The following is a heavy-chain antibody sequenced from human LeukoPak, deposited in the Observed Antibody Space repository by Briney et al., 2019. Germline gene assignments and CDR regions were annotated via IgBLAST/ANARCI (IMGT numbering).Heavy chain of an antibody. CDR3: ARDGYNDLDAFDI. D-gene: IGHD5-12*01. CDR1: GFTFSSYA. CDR2: ISYDGSNK. V-gene: IGHV3-30-3*01. J-gene: IGHJ3*02. Sequence: PGRSLRLSCAASGFTFSSYAMHWVRQAPGKGLEWVAVISYDGSNKYYADSVKGRFTISRDNAKNSLYLQMNSLRAEDTAVYYCARDGYNDLDAFDIWGQGTMVTVSS.